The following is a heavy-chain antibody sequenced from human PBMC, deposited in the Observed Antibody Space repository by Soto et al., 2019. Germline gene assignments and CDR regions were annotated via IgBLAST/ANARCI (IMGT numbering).Heavy chain of an antibody. D-gene: IGHD6-19*01. CDR2: VNEAGSYR. Sequence: PGGSLRLCCVASGFTFSDSWLHWVRLAPGQGLVWVSRVNEAGSYRTYADFARGRFTISRVNAKNTVFLQMSSLRAEDSAVYYCARVAVVTRGIDYWGQGTLVTVS. CDR3: ARVAVVTRGIDY. V-gene: IGHV3-74*01. CDR1: GFTFSDSW. J-gene: IGHJ4*02.